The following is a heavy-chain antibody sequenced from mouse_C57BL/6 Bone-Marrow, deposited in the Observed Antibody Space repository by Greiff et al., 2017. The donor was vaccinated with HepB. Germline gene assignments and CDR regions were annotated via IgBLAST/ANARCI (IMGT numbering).Heavy chain of an antibody. V-gene: IGHV1-64*01. CDR2: IHPNSGST. D-gene: IGHD2-4*01. CDR3: TRRGIYDYALYY. Sequence: QVQLQQPGAELVKPGASVKLSCKASGYTFTSYWMHWVKQRPGQGLEWIGMIHPNSGSTNYNEKFKSKATLTVYKSSSTAYMQLSSLTSEDSAVYYCTRRGIYDYALYYWGQGTTLTVSS. CDR1: GYTFTSYW. J-gene: IGHJ2*01.